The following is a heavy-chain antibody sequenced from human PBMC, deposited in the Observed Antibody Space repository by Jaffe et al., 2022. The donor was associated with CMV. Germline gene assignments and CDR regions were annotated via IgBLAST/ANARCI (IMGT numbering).Heavy chain of an antibody. J-gene: IGHJ6*03. CDR1: GFSFRSHA. CDR2: IRNSGNDM. V-gene: IGHV3-21*01. D-gene: IGHD2-8*02. Sequence: DVQLVESGGGLVKPGGSLRLSCAASGFSFRSHAMNWVRQAPGKGLEWVASIRNSGNDMYYADSVKGRFIISRDNAKRSLFLDMNSLRAEDTAVYFCARDFEVPSEPFSRKVCTGNTCFSRHYFCMDVWGKGTTVTVSS. CDR3: ARDFEVPSEPFSRKVCTGNTCFSRHYFCMDV.